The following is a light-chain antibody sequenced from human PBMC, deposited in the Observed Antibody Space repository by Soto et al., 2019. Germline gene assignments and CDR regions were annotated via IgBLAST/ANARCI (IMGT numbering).Light chain of an antibody. CDR1: SSDVGGYDY. V-gene: IGLV2-14*03. CDR3: SSYTSSSTPYV. J-gene: IGLJ1*01. CDR2: DVS. Sequence: QSVLTQPASVSGAPGQSITISCTGSSSDVGGYDYVSWYQHHPGKAPKLMIHDVSNRPSGVSNRFSGSMSGNTASLTISGLQAEDEADYYCSSYTSSSTPYVFGTGTKVTVL.